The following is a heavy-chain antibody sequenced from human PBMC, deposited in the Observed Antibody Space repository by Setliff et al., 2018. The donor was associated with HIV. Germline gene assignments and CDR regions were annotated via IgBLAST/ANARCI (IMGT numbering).Heavy chain of an antibody. CDR1: GGSACNCRYY. J-gene: IGHJ1*01. D-gene: IGHD1-26*01. V-gene: IGHV4-39*07. Sequence: PSETLSLTCTVSGGSACNCRYYWAWIRQPPGKGLEYIGSIHYNERTYYNPSLKSRVTISVDTSKNQFSLKLSSVTAADTAVYYCARDPKYYYKYFKYWGPGTLVTVSS. CDR3: ARDPKYYYKYFKY. CDR2: IHYNERT.